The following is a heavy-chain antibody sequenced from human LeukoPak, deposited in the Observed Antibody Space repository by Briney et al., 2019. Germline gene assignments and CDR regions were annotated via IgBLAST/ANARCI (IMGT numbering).Heavy chain of an antibody. J-gene: IGHJ4*02. D-gene: IGHD1-14*01. CDR2: IYHSRAT. V-gene: IGHV4-4*02. Sequence: SETLSLTCVVSGGSISSSDWWSWVRQPPGKGLEWIGEIYHSRATNYNPSLKSRLTISVDMSKNQFSLMLRSVTAADTAFYYCASDNHQRGLDSWGQGTLVTVSS. CDR1: GGSISSSDW. CDR3: ASDNHQRGLDS.